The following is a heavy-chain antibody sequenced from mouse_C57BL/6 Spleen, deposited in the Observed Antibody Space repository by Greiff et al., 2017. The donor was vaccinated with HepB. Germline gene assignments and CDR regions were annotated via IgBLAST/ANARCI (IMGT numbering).Heavy chain of an antibody. J-gene: IGHJ2*01. CDR3: ARSDFDY. CDR1: GFTFTDYY. CDR2: IRNKANGYTT. V-gene: IGHV7-3*01. Sequence: EVKLMESGGGLVQPGGSLSLSCAASGFTFTDYYMSWVRQPPGKALEWLGFIRNKANGYTTEYSASVKGRFTISRDNSQSILYLQMNALGAEDSATYYCARSDFDYWGQGTTLTVSS.